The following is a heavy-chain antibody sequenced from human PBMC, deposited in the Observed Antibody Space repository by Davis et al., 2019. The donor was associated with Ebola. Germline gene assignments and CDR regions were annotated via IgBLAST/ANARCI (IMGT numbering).Heavy chain of an antibody. CDR2: IIPILGIA. D-gene: IGHD3-22*01. CDR3: ARDIASYYYYDSSGYFAH. CDR1: GGTFSSYA. Sequence: SVKVSCKASGGTFSSYAISWVRQAPGQGLEWMGGIIPILGIANYAQKFQGRVTITADESTSTAYMELSSLRSEDTAVYYCARDIASYYYYDSSGYFAHWGQGTLVTVSS. V-gene: IGHV1-69*10. J-gene: IGHJ4*02.